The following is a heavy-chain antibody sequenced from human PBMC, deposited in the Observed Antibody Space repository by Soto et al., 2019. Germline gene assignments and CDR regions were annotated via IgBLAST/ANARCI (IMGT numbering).Heavy chain of an antibody. J-gene: IGHJ4*02. CDR1: GGSISSGGYY. Sequence: QVQLQESGPGLVKPSQTLSLTCTVSGGSISSGGYYWSWISQHPGKGLEWIGYIYYSGSTYYNPSLKSRVTISVDTSKNQFSLKLSSVTAADTAVYYCARSFSVAAAGPFDYWGQGTLVTVSS. CDR3: ARSFSVAAAGPFDY. V-gene: IGHV4-31*03. D-gene: IGHD6-13*01. CDR2: IYYSGST.